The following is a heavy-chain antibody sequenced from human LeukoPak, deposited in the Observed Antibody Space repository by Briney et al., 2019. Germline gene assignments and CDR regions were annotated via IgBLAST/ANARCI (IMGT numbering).Heavy chain of an antibody. Sequence: GGSLRLSCAASGFTFSSYAMSWVRQAPGKGLEWVSSISSTAATTYYADSVKGRFTISRDNAKNTLYLQLSSLRVEDTAVYYCAREGSGYDFWGQGTLVAVSS. J-gene: IGHJ4*02. D-gene: IGHD2-15*01. CDR3: AREGSGYDF. CDR2: ISSTAATT. V-gene: IGHV3-23*01. CDR1: GFTFSSYA.